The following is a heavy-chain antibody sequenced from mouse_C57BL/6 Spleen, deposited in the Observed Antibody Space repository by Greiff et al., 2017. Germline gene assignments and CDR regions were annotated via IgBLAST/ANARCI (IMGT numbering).Heavy chain of an antibody. Sequence: QVQLQQSGPGLVQPSQSLSITCTVSGFSLTSYGVHWVRQSPGKGLEWLGVIWSGGGTAYNAAFISRLSISKDNSKSQVFFKMNSLQAEDTAIYYCARSPDGKGAMDYWGQGTSVTVSS. CDR1: GFSLTSYG. D-gene: IGHD2-1*01. J-gene: IGHJ4*01. CDR3: ARSPDGKGAMDY. V-gene: IGHV2-2*01. CDR2: IWSGGGT.